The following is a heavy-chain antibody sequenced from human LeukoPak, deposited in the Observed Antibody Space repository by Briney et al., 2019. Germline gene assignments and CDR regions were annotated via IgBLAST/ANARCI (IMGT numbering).Heavy chain of an antibody. V-gene: IGHV3-23*01. J-gene: IGHJ4*02. CDR1: GFTFSSYT. CDR2: ISGSGGST. D-gene: IGHD3-9*01. Sequence: GGSLRLSCAASGFTFSSYTMSWVRQAPGKGLEWVSAISGSGGSTYYADSVKGRFTISRDNSKNTLYLQMNSLRAEDTAVYYCAKSPHGKYYDILTGYYRVHYFDYWGQGTLVTVSS. CDR3: AKSPHGKYYDILTGYYRVHYFDY.